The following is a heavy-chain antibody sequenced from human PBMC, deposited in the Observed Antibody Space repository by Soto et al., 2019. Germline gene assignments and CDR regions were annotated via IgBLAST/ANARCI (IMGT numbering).Heavy chain of an antibody. CDR2: ISSSSIYI. D-gene: IGHD6-19*01. CDR1: GFTFSSYS. J-gene: IGHJ4*01. Sequence: PGGSLRLSCAACGFTFSSYSINWVRQAPWKGLEWVSSISSSSIYIYYADSVKRRFTISRDNAKNSLYLQMNSLRAEDTAVYYCAHGYRSGWYGRYYFDYWGHGTLVSVSS. V-gene: IGHV3-21*01. CDR3: AHGYRSGWYGRYYFDY.